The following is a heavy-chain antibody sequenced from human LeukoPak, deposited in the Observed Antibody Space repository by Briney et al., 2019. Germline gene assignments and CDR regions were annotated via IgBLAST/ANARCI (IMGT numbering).Heavy chain of an antibody. Sequence: GGSLRLSCAASGFTVNTNYMTWVRQAPGKGLEWVSGIYSADSTYYADSVEGRFTISRDNSKNTLYLQMNSLRAEDTAVYYCASGSGYSYGWIDYWGQGTLVTVSS. V-gene: IGHV3-53*01. CDR1: GFTVNTNY. D-gene: IGHD5-18*01. CDR2: IYSADST. CDR3: ASGSGYSYGWIDY. J-gene: IGHJ4*02.